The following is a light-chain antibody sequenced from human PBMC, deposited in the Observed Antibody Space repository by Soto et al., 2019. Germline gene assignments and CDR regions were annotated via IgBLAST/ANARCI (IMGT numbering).Light chain of an antibody. CDR1: SSDVGGYNY. CDR2: EVS. V-gene: IGLV2-14*01. J-gene: IGLJ1*01. CDR3: XXXXXXXXXX. Sequence: QSVLTQPASVSGSPGQSITISCTGTSSDVGGYNYVSWYQQHPGKAPKLIIYEVSNRPSGVSNRFSGSKSGNTASLTISGLQAEDEADYXXXXXXXXXXXXXGXGTKVTV.